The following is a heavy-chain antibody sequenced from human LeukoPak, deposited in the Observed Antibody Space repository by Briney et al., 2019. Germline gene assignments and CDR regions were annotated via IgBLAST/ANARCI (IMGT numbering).Heavy chain of an antibody. Sequence: ASVKVSCKASGYTFTGYYMHWVRQAPGQGLEWMGWINPNSGGTNYAQKFQGRVTMTRDTSIGTAYMELSRLRSDDTAVYYCARSIGAAGYMDVWGKGTTVTVSS. D-gene: IGHD6-13*01. CDR3: ARSIGAAGYMDV. J-gene: IGHJ6*03. V-gene: IGHV1-2*02. CDR1: GYTFTGYY. CDR2: INPNSGGT.